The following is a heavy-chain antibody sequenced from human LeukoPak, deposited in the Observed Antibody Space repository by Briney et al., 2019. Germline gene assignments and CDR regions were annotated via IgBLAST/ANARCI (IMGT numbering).Heavy chain of an antibody. CDR3: ARHYYGSGSRY. V-gene: IGHV4-39*01. Sequence: SETLSLTCTVSGGSMSSSSYYWGWIRQPPGKGLEWFGRFSYSGTTYYNPSLNSRVTISVDTSKNQFSLKLSSVTAADTAVYYCARHYYGSGSRYWGQGTLVTVSS. CDR2: FSYSGTT. J-gene: IGHJ4*02. D-gene: IGHD3-10*01. CDR1: GGSMSSSSYY.